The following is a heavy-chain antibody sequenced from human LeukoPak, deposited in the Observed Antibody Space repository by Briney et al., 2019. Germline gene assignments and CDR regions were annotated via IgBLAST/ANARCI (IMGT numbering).Heavy chain of an antibody. D-gene: IGHD3-22*01. V-gene: IGHV4-61*02. CDR2: IHTSGSP. Sequence: SETLSLTCTVSGGSISSGSYYWSWIRQPAGKGLEWIGRIHTSGSPNYNPSLKSRVTISIDTSKNQFSLKLSSVTAADTAVYYCARGTYYYDSSGYHPLDYGGQGTLVTVSS. J-gene: IGHJ4*02. CDR1: GGSISSGSYY. CDR3: ARGTYYYDSSGYHPLDY.